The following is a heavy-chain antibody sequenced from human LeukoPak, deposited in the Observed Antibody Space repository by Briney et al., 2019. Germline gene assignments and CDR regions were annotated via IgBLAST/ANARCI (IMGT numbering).Heavy chain of an antibody. D-gene: IGHD3-9*01. CDR1: GFTVSSNY. V-gene: IGHV3-53*01. Sequence: GGSLRLSCAASGFTVSSNYMSWVRQAPGKGLEWVSVIYSGGSTYYADSVKGRFTISRDNSKNTLYLQMNSLRAEDTAVYYCAKERVDWRYFDYWGQGTLVTVSS. J-gene: IGHJ4*02. CDR2: IYSGGST. CDR3: AKERVDWRYFDY.